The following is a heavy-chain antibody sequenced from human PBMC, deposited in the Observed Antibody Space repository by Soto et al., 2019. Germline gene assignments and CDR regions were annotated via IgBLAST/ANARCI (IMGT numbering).Heavy chain of an antibody. D-gene: IGHD3-16*01. CDR1: GGSISSYY. CDR3: AREIPTDYAHGMDV. J-gene: IGHJ6*02. CDR2: IYYSGST. V-gene: IGHV4-59*01. Sequence: LQTLSLTWTVSGGSISSYYWSWIRQPPGKGLEWIGYIYYSGSTNYNPSLKSRVTISVDTSKNQFSLKLSSVTAADTAVYYCAREIPTDYAHGMDVWGQGTTVTVSS.